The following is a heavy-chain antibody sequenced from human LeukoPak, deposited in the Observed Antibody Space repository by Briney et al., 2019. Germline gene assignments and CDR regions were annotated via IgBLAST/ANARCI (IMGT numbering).Heavy chain of an antibody. Sequence: SETLSLTCAVYGGSFSGYYWSWIRQPPGKGLEWIGEINHSGSTNYNPSLKSRVTISVDTSKNQFSLKLSSVTAADTAVYYCARDGYSGQNWFDPGGQGTLVTVSS. V-gene: IGHV4-34*01. CDR3: ARDGYSGQNWFDP. D-gene: IGHD5-24*01. J-gene: IGHJ5*02. CDR1: GGSFSGYY. CDR2: INHSGST.